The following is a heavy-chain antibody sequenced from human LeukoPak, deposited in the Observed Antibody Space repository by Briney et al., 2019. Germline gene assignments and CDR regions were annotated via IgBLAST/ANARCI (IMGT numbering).Heavy chain of an antibody. D-gene: IGHD7-27*01. V-gene: IGHV4-39*01. CDR1: GXSISTSDYY. Sequence: SETLSLTCTVSGXSISTSDYYCGWIRQPPGKGLEWIGSISYDGTTYYNPSLKGRVTISIDTSKNQFSLNLSSVTAADTAVYYCARFVTGDGAFDIWGQGTMVTVSS. J-gene: IGHJ3*02. CDR2: ISYDGTT. CDR3: ARFVTGDGAFDI.